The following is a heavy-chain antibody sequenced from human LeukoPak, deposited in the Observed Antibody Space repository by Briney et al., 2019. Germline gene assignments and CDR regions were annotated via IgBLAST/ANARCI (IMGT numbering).Heavy chain of an antibody. D-gene: IGHD6-13*01. J-gene: IGHJ5*02. CDR2: ISAYNGNT. V-gene: IGHV1-18*01. CDR1: GYTFTSYG. CDR3: ARDQSSSSWYWFDP. Sequence: GASVKVSCKASGYTFTSYGISWVRQAPGQGLEWMGWISAYNGNTNYAQKLQGRVTMTTDTSTSTAYMELRSLRSDDTAVYYCARDQSSSSWYWFDPWGQGTLVTVSS.